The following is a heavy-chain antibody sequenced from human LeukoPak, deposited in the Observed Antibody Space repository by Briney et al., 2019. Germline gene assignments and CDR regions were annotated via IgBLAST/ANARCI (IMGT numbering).Heavy chain of an antibody. V-gene: IGHV1-2*02. CDR1: GYTFTGYY. CDR3: AREGGPRGVYGSGSSNWFDP. Sequence: GASVKVSCKASGYTFTGYYMHWVRQAPGQGLEWMGWINPNSGGTNYAQKFQGRVTMTRDTSISTAYMELSRLRSDDTAVYYCAREGGPRGVYGSGSSNWFDPWGQGTLVTVSS. D-gene: IGHD3-10*01. J-gene: IGHJ5*02. CDR2: INPNSGGT.